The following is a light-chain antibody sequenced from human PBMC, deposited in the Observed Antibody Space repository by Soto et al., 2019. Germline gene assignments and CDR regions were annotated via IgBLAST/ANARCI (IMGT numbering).Light chain of an antibody. V-gene: IGKV3-20*01. Sequence: EIVLTQSPGTLSLSPGERATLSCRASQIVSSSYLAWYQQKPGQAPRLLINGASSRATGIPDRFSGSGSGTDFTLTISRLEPEDFAVYYCPQYNNWWPFGQGNKVEIK. CDR3: PQYNNWWP. CDR1: QIVSSSY. J-gene: IGKJ1*01. CDR2: GAS.